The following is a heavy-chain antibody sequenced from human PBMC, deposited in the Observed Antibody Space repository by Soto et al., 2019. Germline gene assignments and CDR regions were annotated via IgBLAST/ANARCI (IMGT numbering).Heavy chain of an antibody. CDR2: IFYSGST. D-gene: IGHD4-17*01. CDR3: ARLRHQPAYGGNSVVDY. CDR1: GGSISSSSYY. V-gene: IGHV4-39*01. J-gene: IGHJ4*02. Sequence: PSETLSLTCTVSGGSISSSSYYWGWIRQPPGKGLEWIGSIFYSGSTYYNPSLKSRVTISVDTSKNQFSLKLSSVTAADTAVYYCARLRHQPAYGGNSVVDYWGQGTLVTVSS.